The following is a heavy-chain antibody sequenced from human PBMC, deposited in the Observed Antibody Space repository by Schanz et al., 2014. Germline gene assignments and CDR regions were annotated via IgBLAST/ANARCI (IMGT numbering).Heavy chain of an antibody. J-gene: IGHJ4*02. V-gene: IGHV3-23*01. D-gene: IGHD5-12*01. CDR2: ISASGGST. Sequence: EVQLLDSGGGLVQPGGSLRLSCAASGFTFSTYAMSWVRQAPGKGLEWVSTISASGGSTYYADSVEGRFTISRDNSRNTLYLQMNSLRTEDTAVYYCASPSGYSDYGTYFDFWGQGTLXTVSS. CDR3: ASPSGYSDYGTYFDF. CDR1: GFTFSTYA.